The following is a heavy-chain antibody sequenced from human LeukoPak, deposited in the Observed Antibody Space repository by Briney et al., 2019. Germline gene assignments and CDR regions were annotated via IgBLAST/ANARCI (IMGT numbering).Heavy chain of an antibody. V-gene: IGHV4-39*01. Sequence: PSETLSLTCTVSGGSISSSSYYWGWMRQPPGKGLEWIGNIYYSGSTYYNPSLKSRVTISVDTSKNQFSLKLSSETAADTAVYYCARLINWYFDLWGRGTLVTVSS. CDR3: ARLINWYFDL. CDR1: GGSISSSSYY. J-gene: IGHJ2*01. CDR2: IYYSGST.